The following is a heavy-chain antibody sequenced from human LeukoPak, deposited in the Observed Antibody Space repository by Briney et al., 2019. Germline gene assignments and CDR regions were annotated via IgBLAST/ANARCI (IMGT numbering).Heavy chain of an antibody. Sequence: GGSLRLSCAASGFTFSSYAMHWVRQAPGKGLEWVAVISYDGSNKYYADSVKGRFTISRDNSKNTLYLQMNSLRAEDTAVYYCAKDPLKASYYDFWSGYYTGFDYWGQGTLVTVSS. V-gene: IGHV3-30-3*01. J-gene: IGHJ4*02. CDR1: GFTFSSYA. CDR3: AKDPLKASYYDFWSGYYTGFDY. D-gene: IGHD3-3*01. CDR2: ISYDGSNK.